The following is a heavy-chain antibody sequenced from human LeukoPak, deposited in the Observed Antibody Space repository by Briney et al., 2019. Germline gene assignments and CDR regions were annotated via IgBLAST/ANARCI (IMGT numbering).Heavy chain of an antibody. D-gene: IGHD3-16*01. CDR3: ARVPESFGYYFDY. V-gene: IGHV4-59*01. CDR2: IYYSGST. CDR1: GGSISSYY. Sequence: PSETLSFTCTVSGGSISSYYWSWLRQPPGKGLEWIGYIYYSGSTNYNPSLKSRVTISVDTSKNQFSLKLSSVTAADTAVYYCARVPESFGYYFDYWGQGTLVTVS. J-gene: IGHJ4*02.